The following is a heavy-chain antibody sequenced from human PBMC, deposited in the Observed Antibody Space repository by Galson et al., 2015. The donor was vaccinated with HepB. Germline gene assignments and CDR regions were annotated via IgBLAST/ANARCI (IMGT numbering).Heavy chain of an antibody. CDR2: ISDYNGNTNT. D-gene: IGHD1-26*01. J-gene: IGHJ3*02. Sequence: SVKVSCKASGYTFTSFGISWVRQAPGQGLEWMGWISDYNGNTNTNYAQNVQGRVTMTTDTSTSTAYMELSSLRSEDTAVYYCARDWGDEWEPLEGDAFDIWGQGTMVTVSS. CDR3: ARDWGDEWEPLEGDAFDI. V-gene: IGHV1-18*01. CDR1: GYTFTSFG.